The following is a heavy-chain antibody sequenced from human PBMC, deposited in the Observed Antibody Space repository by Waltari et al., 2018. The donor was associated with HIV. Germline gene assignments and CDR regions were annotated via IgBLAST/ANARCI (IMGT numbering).Heavy chain of an antibody. CDR2: INHSGST. D-gene: IGHD3-16*01. Sequence: QVQLQQWGAGLLKPSETLSLTCAVYGGSFGGYYWSWIRQPPGKGPEWIGEINHSGSTNYNPSLKSRVTISVDTSKNQFSLKLSSVTAADTAVYYCARGQSSDEWRGLFGYYYGMDVWGQGTTVTVSS. CDR1: GGSFGGYY. J-gene: IGHJ6*02. CDR3: ARGQSSDEWRGLFGYYYGMDV. V-gene: IGHV4-34*01.